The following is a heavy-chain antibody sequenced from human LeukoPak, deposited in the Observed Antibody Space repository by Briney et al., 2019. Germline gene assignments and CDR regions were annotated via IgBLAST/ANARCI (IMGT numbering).Heavy chain of an antibody. J-gene: IGHJ4*02. CDR1: GYTFTSCG. CDR2: ISAYNGNT. Sequence: ASVKVSCKASGYTFTSCGISWVRQAPGQGLEWMGWISAYNGNTNYAQKLQGRVTVTTDTSTSTAYMELRSLRSDDTAVYYCAAPRGTRLTGDFDWDYWGQGTLVTVSS. D-gene: IGHD7-27*01. V-gene: IGHV1-18*01. CDR3: AAPRGTRLTGDFDWDY.